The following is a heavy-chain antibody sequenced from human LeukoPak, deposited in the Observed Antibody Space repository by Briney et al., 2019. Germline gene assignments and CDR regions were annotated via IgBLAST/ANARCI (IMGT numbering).Heavy chain of an antibody. CDR3: VRTPPNWGFDY. CDR2: MSPNSGDT. D-gene: IGHD7-27*01. V-gene: IGHV1-8*01. CDR1: GYTFTIHD. J-gene: IGHJ4*02. Sequence: ASVNVSCTASGYTFTIHDINWVRQATGQGLEWMGWMSPNSGDTGYAQKFQGRVTMTSDSSISTAYMELSSLRSEDTAIYYCVRTPPNWGFDYWGQGTLVTVSS.